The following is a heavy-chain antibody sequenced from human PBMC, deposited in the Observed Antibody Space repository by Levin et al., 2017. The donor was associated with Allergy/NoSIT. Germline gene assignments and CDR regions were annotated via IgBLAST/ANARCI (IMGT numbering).Heavy chain of an antibody. J-gene: IGHJ5*01. CDR3: ARVRNAGGRGWFDS. D-gene: IGHD2-8*02. Sequence: SETLSLTCTVSGDSISTGHYYWSWIRQPPGKGLEWIGHVYYSGTTYYNPSLKSRVTISVDTSQNQFSLKLSSVTAADTAGYYCARVRNAGGRGWFDSWGQGTLVTVSS. V-gene: IGHV4-31*03. CDR1: GDSISTGHYY. CDR2: VYYSGTT.